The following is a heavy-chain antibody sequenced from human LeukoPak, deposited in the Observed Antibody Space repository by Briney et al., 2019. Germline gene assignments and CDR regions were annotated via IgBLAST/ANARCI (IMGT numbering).Heavy chain of an antibody. D-gene: IGHD3-10*01. CDR1: GYSFTSYW. CDR2: IYPGDSDT. Sequence: GESLKISCKGSGYSFTSYWIGWVRQMPGKGLEWMGLIYPGDSDTRYSPSFQGQVTISADKSISTAYLQWSSLKASDTAMYYCARQEIYYGSGSYSFDYWGQGTLVTVSS. J-gene: IGHJ4*02. V-gene: IGHV5-51*01. CDR3: ARQEIYYGSGSYSFDY.